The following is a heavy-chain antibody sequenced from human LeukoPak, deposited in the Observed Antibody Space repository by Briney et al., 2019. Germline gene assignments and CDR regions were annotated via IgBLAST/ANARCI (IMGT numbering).Heavy chain of an antibody. V-gene: IGHV3-48*04. CDR2: ISSSSSTI. CDR3: TGGDGYN. D-gene: IGHD5-24*01. CDR1: GFTFISYS. J-gene: IGHJ4*02. Sequence: GGSLRVSCAASGFTFISYSMNWVRQARGKGLEWVSYISSSSSTIYYADSVKGRFTISRDNAKNSLYLQMNSLRAEDTAVYYCTGGDGYNWGQGTLVTVSS.